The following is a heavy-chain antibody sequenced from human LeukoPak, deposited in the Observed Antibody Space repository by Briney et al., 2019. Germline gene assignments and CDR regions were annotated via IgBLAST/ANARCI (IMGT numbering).Heavy chain of an antibody. CDR1: GGSISSYY. CDR2: IYYSGST. J-gene: IGHJ4*02. D-gene: IGHD3-10*01. V-gene: IGHV4-59*08. CDR3: ARHIINYGHDY. Sequence: SETLSLTCTVSGGSISSYYWSWIQQPPGKGLEWIGYIYYSGSTNYNPSLKSRVTISVDTSKNQFSLKLSSVTAADTAVYYCARHIINYGHDYWGQGTLVTVSS.